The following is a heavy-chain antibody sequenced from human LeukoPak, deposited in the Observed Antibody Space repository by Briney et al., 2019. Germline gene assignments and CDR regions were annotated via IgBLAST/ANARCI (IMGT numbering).Heavy chain of an antibody. CDR3: ARDLEYYDFWSGYSYYYYYYMDV. CDR1: GYTFTCYY. J-gene: IGHJ6*03. D-gene: IGHD3-3*01. Sequence: ASVKVSCKASGYTFTCYYMHWVRQAPGQGLEWTGIINPSGGSTSYAQKFQGRVTMTRDTSTSTVYMELSSLRSEDTAVYYCARDLEYYDFWSGYSYYYYYYMDVWGKGTTVTVSS. V-gene: IGHV1-46*01. CDR2: INPSGGST.